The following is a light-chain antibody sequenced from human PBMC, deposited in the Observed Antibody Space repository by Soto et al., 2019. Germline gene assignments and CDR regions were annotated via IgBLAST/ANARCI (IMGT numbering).Light chain of an antibody. V-gene: IGKV4-1*01. J-gene: IGKJ4*01. Sequence: DIVMTQSPDSLAVSLGERATINCKSSQSVLYSSNNKNYLAWYQQKPGQPPKLLIYWASTRESGVPDRFSGSGSVTDFTLTISSLQAAGVAIYYCQQYYSIPFTFGGGTKVEIK. CDR1: QSVLYSSNNKNY. CDR3: QQYYSIPFT. CDR2: WAS.